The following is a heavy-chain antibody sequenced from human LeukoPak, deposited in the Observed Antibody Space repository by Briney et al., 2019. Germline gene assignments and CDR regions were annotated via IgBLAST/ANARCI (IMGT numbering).Heavy chain of an antibody. CDR1: GDTFTGYY. CDR2: INPNSGGT. D-gene: IGHD5-12*01. Sequence: ASVKVSCKASGDTFTGYYIHWVRQAPGQGLECMGWINPNSGGTNYAQKFQGRVSMTRDRSISTAYMELSRLRSDDTAVYYCARDDGSGYDYIAEYFQHWGQGTLVTVSS. J-gene: IGHJ1*01. CDR3: ARDDGSGYDYIAEYFQH. V-gene: IGHV1-2*02.